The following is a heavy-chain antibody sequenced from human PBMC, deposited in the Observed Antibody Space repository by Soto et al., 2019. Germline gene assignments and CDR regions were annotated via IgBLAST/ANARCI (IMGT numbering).Heavy chain of an antibody. CDR2: ISYDGSNK. D-gene: IGHD3-3*01. V-gene: IGHV3-30*18. CDR3: AKDRLTYYDFWSGYFPA. Sequence: GGSLRLSCAASGFTFSSYGMHWVRQAPGKGLEWVAVISYDGSNKYYADSVKGRFTISRDNSKNTLYLQMNSLRAEDTAVYYCAKDRLTYYDFWSGYFPAWGQGTMVTVSS. CDR1: GFTFSSYG. J-gene: IGHJ3*01.